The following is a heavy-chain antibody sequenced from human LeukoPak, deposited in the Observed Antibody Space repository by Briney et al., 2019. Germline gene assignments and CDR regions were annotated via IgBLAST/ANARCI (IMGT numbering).Heavy chain of an antibody. V-gene: IGHV3-23*01. CDR2: ISGSGGST. CDR3: ARAGCSGGSCYLNWFDP. J-gene: IGHJ5*02. CDR1: GFSFSSYA. Sequence: GGSLRLSCAAFGFSFSSYAMSWVRQAPGKGLEWVSAISGSGGSTYYADSVKGRFTIFRDNAKNSLYLQMNGLTAEDTAVYYCARAGCSGGSCYLNWFDPWGQGTLVTVSS. D-gene: IGHD2-15*01.